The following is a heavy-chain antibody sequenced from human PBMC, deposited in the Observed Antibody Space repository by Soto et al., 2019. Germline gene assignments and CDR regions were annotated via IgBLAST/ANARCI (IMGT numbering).Heavy chain of an antibody. J-gene: IGHJ5*02. CDR3: ARDRGAVAA. D-gene: IGHD6-19*01. CDR2: INGRGTST. V-gene: IGHV3-48*03. CDR1: GFSLSNYD. Sequence: EVQLVESGGGLVQPGGSLRISCTASGFSLSNYDMNWVRQAPGQGLQWVSYINGRGTSTYYADSVEGRFTISRDNAKNSLYLQMNSMRAEDTSVYYCARDRGAVAAWGQGTQVTVSS.